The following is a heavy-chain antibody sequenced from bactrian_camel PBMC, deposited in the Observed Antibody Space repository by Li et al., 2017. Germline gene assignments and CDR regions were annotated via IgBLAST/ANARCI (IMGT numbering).Heavy chain of an antibody. CDR1: GTMYNTYC. Sequence: HVQLVESGGGSVQAGGSLRLSCTVSGTMYNTYCMGWFRQAPGKDNEAIVAVDSDGEISYAQSVKGRFTVSEDSGKNTLYLQMDSLKPEDTSVYYCVADSWRCEWFDDYKNWGQGTQVTVS. CDR3: VADSWRCEWFDDYKN. V-gene: IGHV3S53*01. CDR2: VDSDGEI. D-gene: IGHD2*01. J-gene: IGHJ4*01.